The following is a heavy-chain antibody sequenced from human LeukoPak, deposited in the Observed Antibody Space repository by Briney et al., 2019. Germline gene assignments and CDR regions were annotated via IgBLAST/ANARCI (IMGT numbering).Heavy chain of an antibody. CDR1: GGSISSSSYY. CDR3: TSGLGRMAGY. CDR2: IYYSGST. V-gene: IGHV4-39*01. D-gene: IGHD6-19*01. J-gene: IGHJ4*02. Sequence: PPETLSLTCTVSGGSISSSSYYWGWIRQPPGKGLEWIGSIYYSGSTYYNPSLKSRVTISVDTSKNQFSLKLNSVTAADTAVYYCTSGLGRMAGYWGQGTLVTVSS.